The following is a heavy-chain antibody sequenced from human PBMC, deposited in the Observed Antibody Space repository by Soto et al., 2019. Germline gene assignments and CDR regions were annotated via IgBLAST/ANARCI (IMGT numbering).Heavy chain of an antibody. V-gene: IGHV2-5*02. CDR2: IYWGYDK. J-gene: IGHJ3*01. CDR1: GFSLNDSGVG. Sequence: QITLKESGPTLVKPTQTLTLTCTFSGFSLNDSGVGVGWVRQPPGKALEWLALIYWGYDKRYSVSLKSSLTIAQDTSKNQVVLTMPNMDPVDTATYYCAHRPEPYFDFWSGSYREVFDVWGQGTLVTVSS. D-gene: IGHD3-3*01. CDR3: AHRPEPYFDFWSGSYREVFDV.